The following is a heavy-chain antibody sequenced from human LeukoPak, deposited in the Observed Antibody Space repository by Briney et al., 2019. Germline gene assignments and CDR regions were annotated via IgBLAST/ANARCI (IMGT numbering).Heavy chain of an antibody. CDR2: TIPIFGTA. V-gene: IGHV1-69*13. CDR3: ARESGPVFDNWFDP. Sequence: GASVTVSCKASGGTFSSYAISWVRQAPGQGLEWMGGTIPIFGTANYAQKFQGRVTITADESTSTAYMELSSLRSEDTAVYYCARESGPVFDNWFDPWGQGTLVTVSS. D-gene: IGHD2-21*01. J-gene: IGHJ5*02. CDR1: GGTFSSYA.